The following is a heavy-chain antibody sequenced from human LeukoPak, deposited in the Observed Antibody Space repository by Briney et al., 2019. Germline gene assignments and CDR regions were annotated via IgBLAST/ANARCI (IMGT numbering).Heavy chain of an antibody. J-gene: IGHJ3*02. CDR3: ARDYYDVLDAFDI. V-gene: IGHV4-39*07. D-gene: IGHD3-22*01. Sequence: PSETLSLTCTVSGGSITSSSYYWGWIRQPPGKGLEWIGIIYHLGNTYYNPSLKSRVTISVDTSKNQFSLKLRSVTAADTAVHYCARDYYDVLDAFDIWGQGTMVTVSS. CDR1: GGSITSSSYY. CDR2: IYHLGNT.